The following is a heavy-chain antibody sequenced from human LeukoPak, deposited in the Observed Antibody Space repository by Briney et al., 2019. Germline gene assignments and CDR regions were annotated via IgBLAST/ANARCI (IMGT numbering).Heavy chain of an antibody. CDR1: GFTFSSYA. Sequence: PGGSLRLSCAASGFTFSSYAMSWVRQAPGKGLEWVSVIYSGGSSYYADSVRGRFTISRDNSKNTLYLQMNSLRAEDTAVYYCAIDHSTYEHYMDVWGKGTTVTVAS. J-gene: IGHJ6*03. V-gene: IGHV3-23*03. CDR2: IYSGGSS. D-gene: IGHD3-22*01. CDR3: AIDHSTYEHYMDV.